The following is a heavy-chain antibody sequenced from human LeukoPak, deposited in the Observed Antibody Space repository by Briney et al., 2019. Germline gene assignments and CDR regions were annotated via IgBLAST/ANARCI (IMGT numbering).Heavy chain of an antibody. V-gene: IGHV3-53*01. J-gene: IGHJ4*02. CDR1: GFTVRSNY. CDR3: ARDLHGGGDS. D-gene: IGHD4-23*01. Sequence: GGSLRLSCAASGFTVRSNYMNWVRQAPGKGLEWVSAIYGGDDTYYAASVKGRFTISRDNSRNTLYLQMNSLRAEDTAVYYCARDLHGGGDSWGQGTLVTVSS. CDR2: IYGGDDT.